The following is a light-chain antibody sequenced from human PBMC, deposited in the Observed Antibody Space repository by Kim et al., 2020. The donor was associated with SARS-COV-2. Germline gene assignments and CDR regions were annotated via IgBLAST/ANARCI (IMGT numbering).Light chain of an antibody. CDR2: VNSDGSH. Sequence: QLVLTQSPFASASLGASVKLTCTLNSGHSSYAIAWHQQQPEKGPRYLMKVNSDGSHSKGDGIPDRFSGSSSGAERYLTISSLQSEDEADYYCQTWGTGIRVFGGGTQLTVL. CDR3: QTWGTGIRV. J-gene: IGLJ3*02. V-gene: IGLV4-69*01. CDR1: SGHSSYA.